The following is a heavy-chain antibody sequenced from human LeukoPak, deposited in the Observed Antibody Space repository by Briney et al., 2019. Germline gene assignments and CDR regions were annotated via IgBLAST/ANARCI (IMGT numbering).Heavy chain of an antibody. D-gene: IGHD6-13*01. V-gene: IGHV1-18*01. CDR2: ISAYNGNT. CDR1: GYTFTSYG. J-gene: IGHJ5*02. CDR3: ARARAYSSSWYVRNWFDP. Sequence: ASVKVSCTASGYTFTSYGISWVRQAPGQGLEWMGWISAYNGNTNYAQKLQGRVTMTTDTSTSTAYMELRSLRSDDTAVYYCARARAYSSSWYVRNWFDPWGQGTLVTVSS.